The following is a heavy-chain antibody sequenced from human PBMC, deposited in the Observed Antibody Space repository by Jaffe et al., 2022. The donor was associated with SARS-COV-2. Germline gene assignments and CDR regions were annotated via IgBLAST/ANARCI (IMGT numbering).Heavy chain of an antibody. Sequence: EVQLLESGGGLVQPGGSLRLSCAASGFTFSSYAMSWVRQAPGKGLEWVSAISGSGGSTYYADSVKGRFTISRDNSKNTLYLQMNSLRAEDTAVYYCAKSRTYYYDSSGYSPPYYFDYWGQGTLVTVSS. D-gene: IGHD3-22*01. CDR3: AKSRTYYYDSSGYSPPYYFDY. CDR1: GFTFSSYA. V-gene: IGHV3-23*01. J-gene: IGHJ4*02. CDR2: ISGSGGST.